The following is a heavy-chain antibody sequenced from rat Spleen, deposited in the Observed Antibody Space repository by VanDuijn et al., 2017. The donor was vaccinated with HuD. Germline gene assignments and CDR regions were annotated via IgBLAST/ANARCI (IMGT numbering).Heavy chain of an antibody. CDR2: ISYEGSST. CDR3: ARHGLGAWYFDY. V-gene: IGHV5-22*01. J-gene: IGHJ2*01. D-gene: IGHD5-1*01. Sequence: EVQLVESDGGLVQPGRSLKLSCAASGFTFSDYYMAWVRQAPEKGLEWVASISYEGSSTYYGDSVKGRFTISRDNTKSTLYLQMNSLRSEDTAPYYCARHGLGAWYFDYWGQGVMVTVSS. CDR1: GFTFSDYY.